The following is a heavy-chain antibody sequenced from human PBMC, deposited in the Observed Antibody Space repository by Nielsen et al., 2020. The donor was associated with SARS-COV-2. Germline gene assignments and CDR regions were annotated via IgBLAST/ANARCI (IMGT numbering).Heavy chain of an antibody. CDR2: IGAIDGST. J-gene: IGHJ6*01. CDR3: TLLQEHL. CDR1: GFTFSDYT. V-gene: IGHV3-23*01. Sequence: GGSLRLSCAASGFTFSDYTMSWVRQAPGKGLEWVSSIGAIDGSTNYAESLRGRFTISRDNSKNTLYLQINSLHQGPIGLPPGTLLQEHLWG.